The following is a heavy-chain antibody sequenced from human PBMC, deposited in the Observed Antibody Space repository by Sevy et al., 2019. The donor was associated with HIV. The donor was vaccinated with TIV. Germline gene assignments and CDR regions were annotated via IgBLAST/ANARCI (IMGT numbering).Heavy chain of an antibody. Sequence: GGSLRLSCEASGXXFSSYGMHWVXXAPGKGLEWVAVISYDGSNKYYADSVKGRFTISRDNSKNTLYLQMNSLRAEDTAVYYCAKDRTTGIAAAGTXXDXXXQGTLVTVSS. J-gene: IGHJ4*02. D-gene: IGHD6-13*01. CDR1: GXXFSSYG. V-gene: IGHV3-30*18. CDR3: AKDRTTGIAAAGTXXDX. CDR2: ISYDGSNK.